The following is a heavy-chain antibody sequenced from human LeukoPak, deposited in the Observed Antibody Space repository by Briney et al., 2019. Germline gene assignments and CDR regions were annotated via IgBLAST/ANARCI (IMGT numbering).Heavy chain of an antibody. D-gene: IGHD3-22*01. J-gene: IGHJ4*02. CDR1: GGTFSSYA. CDR3: ARDEKNYYDSSGYGMDY. CDR2: IIPIFGTA. Sequence: SVKVSCKASGGTFSSYAISWVRQAPGQGLEWMGGIIPIFGTANYAQKFQGRVTITADESTSTAYMELSSLRSEDTAVYYWARDEKNYYDSSGYGMDYWGQGTLVTVSS. V-gene: IGHV1-69*13.